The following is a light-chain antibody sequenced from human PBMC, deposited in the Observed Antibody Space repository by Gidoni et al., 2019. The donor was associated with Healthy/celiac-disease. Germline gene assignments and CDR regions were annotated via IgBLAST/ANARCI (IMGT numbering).Light chain of an antibody. J-gene: IGKJ4*02. Sequence: EIVLTQSPATLSLSPGERAPLSCRASQSVSSYLAWYQQNPGQAPRLLIYDASNRATGLPARFSGSGSVTDFTLTISSLGPEDFAVYYCQQRSNWPRFGGGTKVEIK. CDR2: DAS. V-gene: IGKV3-11*01. CDR3: QQRSNWPR. CDR1: QSVSSY.